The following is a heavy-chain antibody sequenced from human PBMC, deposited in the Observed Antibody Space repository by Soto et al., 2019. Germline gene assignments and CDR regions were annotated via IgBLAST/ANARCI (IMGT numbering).Heavy chain of an antibody. CDR2: ISGSDYRT. CDR3: VGDYGGLEGFDV. V-gene: IGHV3-23*01. J-gene: IGHJ3*01. CDR1: VGSGFTFSDYA. D-gene: IGHD4-17*01. Sequence: EVQVLESGGGLVQPGGSLRLSCVASVGSGFTFSDYAMAWVRQAPEKGMEWVSGISGSDYRTYYADSVKGRFTISRDNSKNTLFLQMNSLRAEDTAIYYCVGDYGGLEGFDVWGQGTMVTVSS.